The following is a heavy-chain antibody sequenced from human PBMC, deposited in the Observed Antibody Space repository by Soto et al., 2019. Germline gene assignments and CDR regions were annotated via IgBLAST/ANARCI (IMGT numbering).Heavy chain of an antibody. Sequence: QVQLVESGGGVVQPGRSLRLSCAASEFPFSSYAMHWARQPPGKGLEWVAVISYDGSNNYYADSVKGRFTISRDNSKNTLYQQMNSLRAEDTTVYYCEGDSSGYYPNDAFDIWGQGTMVPVSS. J-gene: IGHJ3*02. CDR2: ISYDGSNN. CDR3: EGDSSGYYPNDAFDI. V-gene: IGHV3-30-3*01. CDR1: EFPFSSYA. D-gene: IGHD3-22*01.